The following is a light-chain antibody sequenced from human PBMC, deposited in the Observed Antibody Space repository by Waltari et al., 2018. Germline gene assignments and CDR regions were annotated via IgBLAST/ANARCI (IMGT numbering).Light chain of an antibody. CDR1: QPVMYSPTNKNF. CDR3: HQYYKTPWT. J-gene: IGKJ1*01. CDR2: WAS. V-gene: IGKV4-1*01. Sequence: DIVMTQSPDSLAVSLGERATINCKSSQPVMYSPTNKNFLAWYQPKVGQPPKLLIYWASTRESGVPERFSGSGSGTDFTLTISSLQAEDVAVYYCHQYYKTPWTFGQGTKVEIK.